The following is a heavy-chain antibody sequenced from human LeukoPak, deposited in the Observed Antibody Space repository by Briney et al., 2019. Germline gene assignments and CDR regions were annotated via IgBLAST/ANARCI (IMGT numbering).Heavy chain of an antibody. CDR3: ARDLWGLDS. V-gene: IGHV4-30-4*01. CDR1: GGSISSGDYF. J-gene: IGHJ4*02. CDR2: IYYNGNT. Sequence: SSQTLSLTCTVSGGSISSGDYFWSWIRQPPGKGLEWIGNIYYNGNTYYNPSLESRGTISVDTFKNQFSLKLNSVTAADTAVYCCARDLWGLDSWGQGTLVTVSS. D-gene: IGHD7-27*01.